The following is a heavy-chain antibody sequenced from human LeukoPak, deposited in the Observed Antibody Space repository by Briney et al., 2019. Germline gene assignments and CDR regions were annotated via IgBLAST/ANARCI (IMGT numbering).Heavy chain of an antibody. J-gene: IGHJ4*02. CDR3: SRVVQDVTGADY. V-gene: IGHV3-48*01. Sequence: GGSLRLSCAASGFSFGSYHMNWVRQAPGKGLEWISYIHSTSGSINYADSVKGRFTISRDNAKNSLYLQMNSLRAEDTAVYYCSRVVQDVTGADYWGQGTLVIVSS. CDR2: IHSTSGSI. CDR1: GFSFGSYH. D-gene: IGHD3-9*01.